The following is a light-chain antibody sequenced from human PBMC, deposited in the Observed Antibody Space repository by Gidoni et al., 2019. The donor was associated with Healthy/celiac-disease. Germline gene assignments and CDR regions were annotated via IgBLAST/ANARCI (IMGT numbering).Light chain of an antibody. Sequence: DIQMTQSPSSLSASVGDRVTITCRASQGISNSLAWYQQKPGKAPKLLLYAASRLESGVPSRLSGSGSGTDYTLTISSLQPEDFATYYCQQYYSTPIGQGTKVEIK. CDR1: QGISNS. CDR3: QQYYSTP. CDR2: AAS. V-gene: IGKV1-NL1*01. J-gene: IGKJ1*01.